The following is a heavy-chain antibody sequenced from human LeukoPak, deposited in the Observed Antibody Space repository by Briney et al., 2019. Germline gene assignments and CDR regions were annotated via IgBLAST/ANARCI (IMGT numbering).Heavy chain of an antibody. D-gene: IGHD6-13*01. CDR2: IFYTGST. J-gene: IGHJ2*01. Sequence: SGTLSLTCTVSGGSISSYYWSWIRQSPGKGLDWLGYIFYTGSTNYNPSFESRVTMSVDTSKNQFSLKLNSVTAADTAVHYCARDEVAVAGKARYFDFWGRGTLVTVSS. CDR1: GGSISSYY. CDR3: ARDEVAVAGKARYFDF. V-gene: IGHV4-59*01.